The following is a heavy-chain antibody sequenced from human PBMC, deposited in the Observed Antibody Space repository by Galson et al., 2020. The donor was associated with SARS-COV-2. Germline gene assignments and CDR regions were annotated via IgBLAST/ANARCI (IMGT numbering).Heavy chain of an antibody. D-gene: IGHD1-26*01. CDR2: MHITGST. CDR3: TKQASGTSNWFDS. Sequence: SETLSLTCTVSGDSISSYFWSWIRQPAGKGLEWIGRMHITGSTSYNPSLKGRVTMSLDTSKNQFSLNLTSVTAADTALYYCTKQASGTSNWFDSWGQGTPVTVAS. CDR1: GDSISSYF. J-gene: IGHJ5*01. V-gene: IGHV4-4*07.